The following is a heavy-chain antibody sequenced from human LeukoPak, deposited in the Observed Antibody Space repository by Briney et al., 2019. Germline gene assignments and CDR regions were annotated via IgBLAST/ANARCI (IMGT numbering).Heavy chain of an antibody. CDR1: GGSFSGYY. Sequence: ETLSLTCAVYGGSFSGYYWSWIRQPPGKGLEWIGEINHSGSTNYNPSLKSRVTISVDTSKNQFSLKLSSVTAADTAVYYCARGRDRRLYYYGSGSYPFDPWGQGTLVTVSS. D-gene: IGHD3-10*01. V-gene: IGHV4-34*01. J-gene: IGHJ5*02. CDR2: INHSGST. CDR3: ARGRDRRLYYYGSGSYPFDP.